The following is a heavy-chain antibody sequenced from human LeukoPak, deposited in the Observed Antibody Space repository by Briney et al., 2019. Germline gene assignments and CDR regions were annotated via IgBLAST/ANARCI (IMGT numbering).Heavy chain of an antibody. CDR2: ISAYNGNT. CDR3: ARDRSHGDAFDI. J-gene: IGHJ3*02. V-gene: IGHV1-18*01. CDR1: GYTFSSSG. Sequence: ASVKVSSKASGYTFSSSGISWGRQAPGQGLEWVGWISAYNGNTDYAQKFQGRVTMTTDRPTSTGYMELRSLRSDDTAVYYCARDRSHGDAFDIWGQGTMVIVSS.